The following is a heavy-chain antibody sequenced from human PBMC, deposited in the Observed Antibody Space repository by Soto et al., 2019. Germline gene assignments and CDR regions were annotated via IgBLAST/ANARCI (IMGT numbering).Heavy chain of an antibody. CDR3: ARSRNTVFGVITFDP. CDR1: GFSFSSHQ. D-gene: IGHD3-3*01. J-gene: IGHJ5*02. V-gene: IGHV3-48*03. Sequence: EVQMEESGGGLVQPGGSLRLSCEASGFSFSSHQMNWVRQAPGKGLEWISYITSSGSNVYYADSVKGRFTISRDNAKNSLFLQMNSLRVEDTAVYYCARSRNTVFGVITFDPWGRGTLVTVSS. CDR2: ITSSGSNV.